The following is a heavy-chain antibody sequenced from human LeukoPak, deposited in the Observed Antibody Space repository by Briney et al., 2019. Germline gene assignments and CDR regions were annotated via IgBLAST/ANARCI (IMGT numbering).Heavy chain of an antibody. D-gene: IGHD6-13*01. CDR2: IYYSGST. CDR3: ARVTGYVMEDYFDY. J-gene: IGHJ4*02. Sequence: SETLSLTCTVSGGSISSYYWSWIRQPPGKGLKWIGYIYYSGSTNYNPSLKSRVTISVDTSKNQFSLRLSSVTAADTAVYYCARVTGYVMEDYFDYWGQGTLVTVSS. CDR1: GGSISSYY. V-gene: IGHV4-59*01.